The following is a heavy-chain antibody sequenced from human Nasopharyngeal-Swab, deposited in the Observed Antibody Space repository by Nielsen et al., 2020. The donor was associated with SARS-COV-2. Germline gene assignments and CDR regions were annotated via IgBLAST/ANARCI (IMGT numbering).Heavy chain of an antibody. CDR3: AKDLGRNWFDP. CDR1: GFTFSSYG. J-gene: IGHJ5*02. Sequence: GESLKISCAAPGFTFSSYGMHWVRQAPGKGLEWVAVISYDGSNKYYADSVKGRFTISRDNSKNTLYLQMNSLRAEDTAVYYCAKDLGRNWFDPWGQGTLVTVSS. CDR2: ISYDGSNK. V-gene: IGHV3-30*18. D-gene: IGHD3/OR15-3a*01.